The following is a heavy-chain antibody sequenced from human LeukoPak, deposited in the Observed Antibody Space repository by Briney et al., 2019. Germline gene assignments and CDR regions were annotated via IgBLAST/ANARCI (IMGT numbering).Heavy chain of an antibody. J-gene: IGHJ5*02. CDR3: ARKDFSSGSFSS. D-gene: IGHD3-22*01. CDR2: VTHSGST. Sequence: SETLSLTCAVSGGSFSGYHWSWIRQSPDKGLEYIGEVTHSGSTDYNPSLKSRVTISVDTSKKEFSLRLKSVTAADTAVYYCARKDFSSGSFSSWGQGTLVTVSS. V-gene: IGHV4-34*01. CDR1: GGSFSGYH.